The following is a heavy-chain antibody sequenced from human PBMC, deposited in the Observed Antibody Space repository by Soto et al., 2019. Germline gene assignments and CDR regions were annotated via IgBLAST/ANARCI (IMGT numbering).Heavy chain of an antibody. J-gene: IGHJ3*02. CDR2: ISGSGGST. Sequence: GGSLRLSCAASGFTFSSYAMSWVRQAPGKGLEWVSAISGSGGSTYYADSVKGRFTISRDNSKNTLYLQMNSLRAEDTAVYYCARDLVPYYYGSGSYLNAHTHDAFDIWGQGTMVTVSS. V-gene: IGHV3-23*01. CDR1: GFTFSSYA. CDR3: ARDLVPYYYGSGSYLNAHTHDAFDI. D-gene: IGHD3-10*01.